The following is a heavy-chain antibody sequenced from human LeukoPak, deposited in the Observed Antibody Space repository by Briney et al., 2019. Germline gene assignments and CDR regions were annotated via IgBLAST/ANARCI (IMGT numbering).Heavy chain of an antibody. CDR3: ARVRITGNGGGVRFDP. V-gene: IGHV1-2*02. J-gene: IGHJ5*02. Sequence: ASVKVSCKASGYTFTSYYMYWVRQAPGQGLEWMGWINPKSGGTNYAQKFQGRVTMTRDTSISTAYMELSRLRSDDTAVYYCARVRITGNGGGVRFDPWGQGTLVTVSS. CDR1: GYTFTSYY. D-gene: IGHD1-20*01. CDR2: INPKSGGT.